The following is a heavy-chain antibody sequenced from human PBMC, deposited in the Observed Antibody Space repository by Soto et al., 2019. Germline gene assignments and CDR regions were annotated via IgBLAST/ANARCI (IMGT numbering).Heavy chain of an antibody. J-gene: IGHJ4*02. CDR3: ASKRARVATIYY. D-gene: IGHD5-12*01. CDR1: GYTFTSYG. V-gene: IGHV1-18*01. Sequence: ASVKVSCKASGYTFTSYGISWVRQAPGQGLEWMGGISAYIGTANYAQKLQGRVTMTTDESASTAYMELSSLRSEDTAVYYCASKRARVATIYYWGQGTLVTVSS. CDR2: ISAYIGTA.